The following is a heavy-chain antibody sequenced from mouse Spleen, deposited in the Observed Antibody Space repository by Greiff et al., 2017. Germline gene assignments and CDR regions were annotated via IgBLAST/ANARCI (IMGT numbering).Heavy chain of an antibody. V-gene: IGHV5-17*01. CDR1: GFTFSDYG. D-gene: IGHD1-1*01. J-gene: IGHJ2*01. CDR3: ARGVTTVVAPFDY. Sequence: DVMLVESGGGLVKPGGSLKLSCAASGFTFSDYGMHWVRQAPEKGLEWVAYISSGSSTIYYADTVKGRFTISRDNAKNTLFLQMTSLRSEDTAMYYCARGVTTVVAPFDYWGQGTTLTVSS. CDR2: ISSGSSTI.